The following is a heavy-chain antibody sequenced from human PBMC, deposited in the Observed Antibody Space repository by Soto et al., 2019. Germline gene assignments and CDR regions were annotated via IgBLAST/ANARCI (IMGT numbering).Heavy chain of an antibody. D-gene: IGHD1-26*01. Sequence: GESLKISCQGSGYSFTTYWISWVRQMPGKGLEWMGKIDPGDSSTNYSPSFRGHITISVDRSINTAHLQFSSLKAADTAVYYCTRLEKWYYNYYGLDVWGQGTMVTVSS. V-gene: IGHV5-10-1*01. CDR2: IDPGDSST. CDR1: GYSFTTYW. CDR3: TRLEKWYYNYYGLDV. J-gene: IGHJ6*02.